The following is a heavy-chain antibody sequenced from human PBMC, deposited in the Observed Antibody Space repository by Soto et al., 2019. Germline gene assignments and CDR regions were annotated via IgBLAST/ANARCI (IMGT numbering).Heavy chain of an antibody. D-gene: IGHD5-18*01. CDR2: INHSGST. Sequence: QVQLQQWGAGLLKPSETLSLTCAVYGGSFSGYYWSWIRQPPGKGLEWIGEINHSGSTNYNPSLKSRVTISVDTSNNQFSLKLSSVTAADTAVYYSATFPNARYSYGPNRFDYWGQGTLVTVSS. CDR1: GGSFSGYY. J-gene: IGHJ4*02. V-gene: IGHV4-34*01. CDR3: ATFPNARYSYGPNRFDY.